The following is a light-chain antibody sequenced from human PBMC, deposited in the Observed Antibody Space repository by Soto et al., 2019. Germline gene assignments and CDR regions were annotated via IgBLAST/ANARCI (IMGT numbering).Light chain of an antibody. CDR1: QSVSSD. Sequence: EIVMTQSPATLSVSPGERPTLSCRASQSVSSDLAWYQQKPGQXPRXXIYGASTRAIGIPARFSGIGSGTELTLTISSLQSEDVEVYYGQQYNNWPPTFGQGTRLEIK. CDR3: QQYNNWPPT. J-gene: IGKJ5*01. CDR2: GAS. V-gene: IGKV3-15*01.